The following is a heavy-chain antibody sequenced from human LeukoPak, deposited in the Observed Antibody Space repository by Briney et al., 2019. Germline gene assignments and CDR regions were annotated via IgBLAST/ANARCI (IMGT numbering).Heavy chain of an antibody. CDR1: GGSISSYY. CDR3: ASWIVVVPAARGAFDI. Sequence: KPSETLSLTCTVSGGSISSYYWSWIRPPPGKGLEWIGYIYYSGSTNYNPSLKSRVTVSVDTSKNQFSLKLSSVTAADTAVYYCASWIVVVPAARGAFDIWGQGTMVTVSS. D-gene: IGHD2-2*01. CDR2: IYYSGST. J-gene: IGHJ3*02. V-gene: IGHV4-59*01.